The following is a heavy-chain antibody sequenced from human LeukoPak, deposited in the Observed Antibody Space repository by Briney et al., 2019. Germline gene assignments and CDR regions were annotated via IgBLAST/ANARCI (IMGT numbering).Heavy chain of an antibody. CDR2: IYYSGNT. V-gene: IGHV4-39*01. CDR3: ARSDCSSTSCYAFDI. CDR1: GGSFSSSSYS. Sequence: SETLSLTCTVPGGSFSSSSYSWGRIRQPPGKGLEWIGSIYYSGNTYYNPSLKSRVTISVDTSKNQFSLKLSSVTAADTAVYYCARSDCSSTSCYAFDIWGQGTMVTVSS. J-gene: IGHJ3*02. D-gene: IGHD2-2*01.